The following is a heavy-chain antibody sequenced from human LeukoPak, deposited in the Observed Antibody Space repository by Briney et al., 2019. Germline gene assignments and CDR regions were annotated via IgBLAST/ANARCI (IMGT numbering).Heavy chain of an antibody. J-gene: IGHJ4*02. Sequence: PSETLSLTYTVSGGSISSSSYYWGWIRQPPGKGLEWIGSIYYSGSTYYNPSLKSRVTISVDTSKNQFSLKLSSVTAADTAVYYCARDLVVPAATFDYWGQGTLVTVSS. V-gene: IGHV4-39*07. D-gene: IGHD2-2*01. CDR3: ARDLVVPAATFDY. CDR1: GGSISSSSYY. CDR2: IYYSGST.